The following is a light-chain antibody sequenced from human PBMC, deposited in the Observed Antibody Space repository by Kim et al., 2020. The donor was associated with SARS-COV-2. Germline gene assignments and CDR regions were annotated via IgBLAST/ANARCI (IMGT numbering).Light chain of an antibody. CDR3: QQSYTTPIYA. CDR2: AAS. Sequence: DIQMTKSPSSLSAFVGDRVTITCRASQSITNYLNWYQQKPGKAPMLLIYAASSLQSGVPSRFSGSGSGTDFTLTIDSLQPEDFATYYCQQSYTTPIYAFGQGTKLEIK. V-gene: IGKV1-39*01. CDR1: QSITNY. J-gene: IGKJ2*01.